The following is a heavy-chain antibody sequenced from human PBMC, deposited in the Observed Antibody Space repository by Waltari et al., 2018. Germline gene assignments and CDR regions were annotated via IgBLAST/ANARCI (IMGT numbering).Heavy chain of an antibody. J-gene: IGHJ3*02. Sequence: QVQLVQSGAEVKKPGASVKVSCKVSGYTLTELSMHWVRQAPGNGLEWMGGFDPEDGETIYAQKFQGRVTMTEDTSTDTAYMELSSLRSEDTAVYYCAIGLRFLEWLLKANAFDIWGQGTMVTVSS. CDR2: FDPEDGET. CDR3: AIGLRFLEWLLKANAFDI. V-gene: IGHV1-24*01. CDR1: GYTLTELS. D-gene: IGHD3-3*01.